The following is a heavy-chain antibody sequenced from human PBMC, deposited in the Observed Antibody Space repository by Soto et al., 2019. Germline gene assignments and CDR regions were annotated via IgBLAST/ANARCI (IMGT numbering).Heavy chain of an antibody. CDR3: AREENCSDGICYSEYFQR. J-gene: IGHJ1*01. Sequence: ASVKVSCKASGYIFTAYSMHWVRQAPGQGLEWMGVVNPSGGSANYAQKFQGRITMTRDTSTSTVYMDLSSLTSEDTAVYYCAREENCSDGICYSEYFQRWGQGTLVTVSS. CDR2: VNPSGGSA. V-gene: IGHV1-46*01. CDR1: GYIFTAYS. D-gene: IGHD2-15*01.